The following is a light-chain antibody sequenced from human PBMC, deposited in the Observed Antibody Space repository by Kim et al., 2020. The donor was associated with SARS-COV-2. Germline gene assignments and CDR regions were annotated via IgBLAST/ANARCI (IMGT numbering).Light chain of an antibody. CDR2: DVR. CDR3: CSYAGRDIVM. V-gene: IGLV2-11*03. Sequence: GQSVTISCTGTSSDVGGYNFVSWYQQHPGKAPKLIIYDVRKRPSGIPDRFSGSKSGYTASLTISGLQTEDEADYFCCSYAGRDIVMFGGWTKVTVL. CDR1: SSDVGGYNF. J-gene: IGLJ3*02.